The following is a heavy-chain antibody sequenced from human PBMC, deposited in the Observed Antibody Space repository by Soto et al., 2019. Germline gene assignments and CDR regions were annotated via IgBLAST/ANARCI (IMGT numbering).Heavy chain of an antibody. Sequence: EVQLLESGGGLVQPGGSLRLSCAASGFTFSNYAMTWVRQAPGKGLEWVSGISGSGSSIYYADSVKGRFTISRDNSKNTLNLKMNSRRAEDTAVYYCAKGGDSSSWKNWFDPWGQGTLVTVSS. D-gene: IGHD6-13*01. CDR1: GFTFSNYA. V-gene: IGHV3-23*01. CDR3: AKGGDSSSWKNWFDP. J-gene: IGHJ5*02. CDR2: ISGSGSSI.